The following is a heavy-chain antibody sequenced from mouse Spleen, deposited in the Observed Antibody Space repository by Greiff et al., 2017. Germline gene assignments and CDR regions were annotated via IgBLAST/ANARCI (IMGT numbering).Heavy chain of an antibody. CDR1: GFNIKDDY. Sequence: EVKLVESGAELVRPGASVKLSCTASGFNIKDDYMHWVKQRPEQGLEWIGWIDPENGDTEYASKFQGKATITADTSSNTAYLQLSSLTSEDTAVYYCTTHYYGSSSYYFDYWGQGTTLTVSS. CDR3: TTHYYGSSSYYFDY. J-gene: IGHJ2*01. V-gene: IGHV14-4*01. CDR2: IDPENGDT. D-gene: IGHD1-1*01.